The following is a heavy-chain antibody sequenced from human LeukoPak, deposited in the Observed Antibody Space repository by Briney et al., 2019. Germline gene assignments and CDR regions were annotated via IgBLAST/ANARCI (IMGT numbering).Heavy chain of an antibody. J-gene: IGHJ4*02. D-gene: IGHD2-15*01. CDR3: AKSVVVITFRFDD. CDR2: ISASGGST. Sequence: PGGSLRLSCAASGFTFSSSAMSWVRQVPGKGLEWVSGISASGGSTSYADSVRGRFTISRDNSKNMVYLQMNNLRADDTAVYYCAKSVVVITFRFDDWGQGALVTVSS. V-gene: IGHV3-23*01. CDR1: GFTFSSSA.